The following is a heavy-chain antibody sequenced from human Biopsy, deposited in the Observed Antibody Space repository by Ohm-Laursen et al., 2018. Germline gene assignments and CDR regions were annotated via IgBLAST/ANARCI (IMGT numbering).Heavy chain of an antibody. D-gene: IGHD6-19*01. Sequence: ASVKVSCKASGFSFTGYYIHWVRQAPGQGLEWMGWISPKSGDTNYAHKFQGNITMTRDTSMSTAYMEMSRLRCDDTAVYYCAWQSVAQMKNFDYWGQGTLVTVSS. V-gene: IGHV1-2*02. CDR3: AWQSVAQMKNFDY. CDR2: ISPKSGDT. CDR1: GFSFTGYY. J-gene: IGHJ4*02.